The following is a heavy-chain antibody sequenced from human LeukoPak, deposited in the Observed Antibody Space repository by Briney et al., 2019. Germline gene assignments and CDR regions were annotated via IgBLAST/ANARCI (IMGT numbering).Heavy chain of an antibody. J-gene: IGHJ5*02. Sequence: SETLSLTCIVSGGSISSSYWSWIRQPPGKGLEWIGEINHSGSTNYNPSLKSRVTISVDTSKNQFSLKLSSVPAADTAVYYCATQGCTTISCHTVDLWGQGTLVTVSS. CDR2: INHSGST. D-gene: IGHD2-2*02. CDR1: GGSISSSY. CDR3: ATQGCTTISCHTVDL. V-gene: IGHV4-34*01.